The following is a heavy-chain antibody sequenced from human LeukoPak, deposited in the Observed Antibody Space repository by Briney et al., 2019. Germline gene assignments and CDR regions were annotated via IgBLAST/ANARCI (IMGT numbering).Heavy chain of an antibody. CDR3: ARVGVPYDFWSGYSVYYYYMDV. CDR2: VSYDGNLQ. V-gene: IGHV3-30*01. Sequence: GGSLRLSCAASGFIFSNYAIHWVRQAPGKGLEWVAAVSYDGNLQHYADSVKGRFTISRDNSKNTLYLQMNSLRAEDTAVYYCARVGVPYDFWSGYSVYYYYMDVWGKGTTVTVSS. J-gene: IGHJ6*03. CDR1: GFIFSNYA. D-gene: IGHD3-3*01.